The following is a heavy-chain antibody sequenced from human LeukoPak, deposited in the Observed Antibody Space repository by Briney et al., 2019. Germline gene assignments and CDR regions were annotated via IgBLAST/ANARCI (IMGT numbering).Heavy chain of an antibody. D-gene: IGHD2-2*01. Sequence: SETLSLTCAVSGYSISSGYYWGWIRQPPGKGLEWIGSIYHSGSTYYNPSLKSRVTISVDTSKNQFSLKLSSVTAADTAVYYCASPPQYCSSTSCYGNWFDPWGQGTLVTVSS. CDR2: IYHSGST. J-gene: IGHJ5*02. CDR1: GYSISSGYY. CDR3: ASPPQYCSSTSCYGNWFDP. V-gene: IGHV4-38-2*01.